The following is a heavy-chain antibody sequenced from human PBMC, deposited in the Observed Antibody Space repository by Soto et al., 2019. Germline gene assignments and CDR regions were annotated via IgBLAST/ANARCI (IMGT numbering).Heavy chain of an antibody. D-gene: IGHD6-6*01. CDR2: IWYDGSNK. CDR1: GFTFSSYG. Sequence: PGGSLRLSCAASGFTFSSYGMHWVRQSPGKGLEWVAFIWYDGSNKYYADSVKGRFTISRDNSKNTLYLQMNSLRAEDTAVYYCARDRPRSIAARFGMGYYDYGMDVWGQGARVTVSS. J-gene: IGHJ6*02. CDR3: ARDRPRSIAARFGMGYYDYGMDV. V-gene: IGHV3-33*01.